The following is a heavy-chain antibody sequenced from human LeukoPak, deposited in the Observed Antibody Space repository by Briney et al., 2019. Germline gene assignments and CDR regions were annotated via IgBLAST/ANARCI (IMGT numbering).Heavy chain of an antibody. CDR1: GGSISSRSYC. D-gene: IGHD6-6*01. Sequence: SETPSLTCTVSGGSISSRSYCWGWIRHPPGKGLEWIGSIYYSGSTYYNPSLKSGVSISVDTSKSQFSLKLSSVTAADTAVYYCARHPSLSDAFDIWGQGTMVTVSS. J-gene: IGHJ3*02. V-gene: IGHV4-39*01. CDR2: IYYSGST. CDR3: ARHPSLSDAFDI.